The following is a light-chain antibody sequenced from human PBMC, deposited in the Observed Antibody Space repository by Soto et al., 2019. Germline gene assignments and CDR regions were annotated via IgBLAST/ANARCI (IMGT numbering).Light chain of an antibody. CDR2: GAP. Sequence: IVLTQSPGTLSLSPGERATLSCRASQSVSSSYLAWYQQKPGQAPRILIYGAPSRATGIPDRFSGSGSGTDFTLTISRLETEDFAVYECQQYGSSTGTVGQGTQVEIK. V-gene: IGKV3-20*01. CDR3: QQYGSSTGT. J-gene: IGKJ1*01. CDR1: QSVSSSY.